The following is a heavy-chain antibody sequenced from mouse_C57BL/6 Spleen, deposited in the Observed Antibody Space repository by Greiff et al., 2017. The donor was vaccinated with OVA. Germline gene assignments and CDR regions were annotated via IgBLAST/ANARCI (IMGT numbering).Heavy chain of an antibody. V-gene: IGHV5-6*01. CDR2: LSSGGSYT. D-gene: IGHD1-1*01. Sequence: EVKLVESGGDLVKPGGSLKLSCAASGFTFSSYGMSWVRQTPDKRLEWVATLSSGGSYTYYPDSVKGRFTISRDNAKNTLYLQMSSLKSEDTAMYYCARQSYGSSYDAMDYWGQGTSVTVSS. CDR1: GFTFSSYG. J-gene: IGHJ4*01. CDR3: ARQSYGSSYDAMDY.